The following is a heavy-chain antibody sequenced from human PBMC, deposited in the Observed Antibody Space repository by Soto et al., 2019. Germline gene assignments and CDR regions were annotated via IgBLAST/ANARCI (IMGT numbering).Heavy chain of an antibody. V-gene: IGHV4-34*01. CDR3: ARGAMADDGDAFDI. D-gene: IGHD3-16*01. CDR2: INHSGST. J-gene: IGHJ3*02. CDR1: GFTVSSNY. Sequence: GSLRLSCAASGFTVSSNYMSWVRQAPGKGLEWIGEINHSGSTNYNPSLKSRVTISVDTSKNQFSLKLSSVTAADTAVYYCARGAMADDGDAFDIWGQGTMVTVSS.